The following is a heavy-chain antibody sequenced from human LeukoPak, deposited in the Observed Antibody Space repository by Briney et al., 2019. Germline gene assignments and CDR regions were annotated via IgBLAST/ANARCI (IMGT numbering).Heavy chain of an antibody. CDR3: ARGPYSYDSSGAFDI. V-gene: IGHV4-39*07. D-gene: IGHD3-22*01. Sequence: SETLSLTCTVSDGSINTPNYYWGWIRQPPGKGLEWIGNIFYRGSAYYGPSLKSRVTISVDTSKNQFSLKLSSVTAADTAVYFCARGPYSYDSSGAFDIWGQGTMVTVSS. CDR1: DGSINTPNYY. CDR2: IFYRGSA. J-gene: IGHJ3*02.